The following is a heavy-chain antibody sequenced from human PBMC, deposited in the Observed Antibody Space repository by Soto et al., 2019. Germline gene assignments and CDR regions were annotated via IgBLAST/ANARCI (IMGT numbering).Heavy chain of an antibody. Sequence: GASVKVSCKVSGYTLTELSMHWVRQAPGKGLEWMGGFDPEDGETIYAQKFQGRVTMTEDTSTDTAYMELSSLRSEDMAVYYCATCIRDYGDYVTTCVADYWGQGTLVTVSS. CDR2: FDPEDGET. V-gene: IGHV1-24*01. CDR1: GYTLTELS. D-gene: IGHD4-17*01. CDR3: ATCIRDYGDYVTTCVADY. J-gene: IGHJ4*02.